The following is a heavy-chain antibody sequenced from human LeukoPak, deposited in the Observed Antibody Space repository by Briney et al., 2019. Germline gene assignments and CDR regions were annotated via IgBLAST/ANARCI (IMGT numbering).Heavy chain of an antibody. CDR2: IKPDGSDE. Sequence: GGSLRLSCVASGFIFRNYWMTWVRQALGKGLEWVANIKPDGSDENYVDSVKGRFTIFRDNAKNSLFLQMNSLRAEDTAVYYCAGAPQEGPFDSWGQGTLVTVSS. CDR3: AGAPQEGPFDS. V-gene: IGHV3-7*01. J-gene: IGHJ4*02. CDR1: GFIFRNYW.